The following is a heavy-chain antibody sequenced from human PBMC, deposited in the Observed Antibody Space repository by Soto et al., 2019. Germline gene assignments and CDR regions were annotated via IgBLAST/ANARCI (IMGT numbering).Heavy chain of an antibody. CDR3: VRVGRLGGY. D-gene: IGHD3-16*01. Sequence: EVQLVASGGGLVQPGGSLRLSCTASGFTFSSYWMSWVRQAPGKGVGWVANIKEDGSRKYYVASVKGRFSISRDNARNSLYLQMNSLSVEDTAVYYCVRVGRLGGYWGQGALVTVSS. V-gene: IGHV3-7*03. CDR2: IKEDGSRK. J-gene: IGHJ4*02. CDR1: GFTFSSYW.